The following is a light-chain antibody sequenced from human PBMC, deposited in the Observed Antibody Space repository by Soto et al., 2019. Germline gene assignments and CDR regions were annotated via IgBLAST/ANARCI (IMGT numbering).Light chain of an antibody. V-gene: IGKV1-5*01. CDR1: QSISSW. Sequence: DIQMTQSPSTLSASVGDRVTITCRASQSISSWLAWYQQKPGKAPKLLIYDASSLESGVPSRFSGSGSGTDFALTISSLQPEDSATYYCQQSHSVPPTFGQGTRLEIK. J-gene: IGKJ5*01. CDR3: QQSHSVPPT. CDR2: DAS.